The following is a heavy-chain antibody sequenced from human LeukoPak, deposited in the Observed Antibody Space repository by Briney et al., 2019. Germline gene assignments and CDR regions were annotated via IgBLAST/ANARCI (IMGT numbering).Heavy chain of an antibody. CDR2: MSGSGSHI. Sequence: GSLRLSCAASGFTFSSYAMPWVRQAPGKGLEWVSSMSGSGSHIYYTDSVKGRFTISRDNSKNTVYVQMNSLRAEDTAVYYCARGEYYYDSSGYYEIYFDYWGQGTLVTVSS. CDR3: ARGEYYYDSSGYYEIYFDY. CDR1: GFTFSSYA. D-gene: IGHD3-22*01. V-gene: IGHV3-23*01. J-gene: IGHJ4*02.